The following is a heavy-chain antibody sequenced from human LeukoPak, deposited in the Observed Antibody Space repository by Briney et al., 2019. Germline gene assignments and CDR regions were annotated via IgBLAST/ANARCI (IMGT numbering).Heavy chain of an antibody. CDR2: INHSGST. Sequence: SETVSLICAVYGGSFSGYYWSWIRQPPGKGLEWIGEINHSGSTNYNPSLKSRVTISVDTSKNQFSLKLSSVTAADTAVYYCASYYYGSGSYYKGSHWGQGTLVTVSS. D-gene: IGHD3-10*01. V-gene: IGHV4-34*01. CDR1: GGSFSGYY. J-gene: IGHJ4*02. CDR3: ASYYYGSGSYYKGSH.